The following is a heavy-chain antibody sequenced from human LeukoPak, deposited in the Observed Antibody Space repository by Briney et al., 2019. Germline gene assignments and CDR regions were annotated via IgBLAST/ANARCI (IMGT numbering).Heavy chain of an antibody. D-gene: IGHD3-3*01. Sequence: GSLRLSCAASGLPFSGYDIHWVRQAPGKGLEWVAVISYDGSNKYYADSVKGRFTISRDNSKNTLYLQMTSLRAEDTAVYYCAKDFWSATYYFDYWGQGTLVTVSS. CDR1: GLPFSGYD. CDR3: AKDFWSATYYFDY. CDR2: ISYDGSNK. V-gene: IGHV3-30*18. J-gene: IGHJ4*02.